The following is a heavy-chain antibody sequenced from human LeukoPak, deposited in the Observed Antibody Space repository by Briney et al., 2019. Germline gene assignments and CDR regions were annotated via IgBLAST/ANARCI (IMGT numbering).Heavy chain of an antibody. J-gene: IGHJ4*02. CDR2: IYSGGST. D-gene: IGHD3/OR15-3a*01. V-gene: IGHV3-53*01. CDR1: GFTVSSNY. Sequence: GGSLGLSCAASGFTVSSNYMSWVRQAPGKGLEWVSVIYSGGSTYYADSVKGRFTISRDNSKNTLYLQMNSLRAEDTAVYYCARGSLDYPNYYFDYWGQGTLVTVSS. CDR3: ARGSLDYPNYYFDY.